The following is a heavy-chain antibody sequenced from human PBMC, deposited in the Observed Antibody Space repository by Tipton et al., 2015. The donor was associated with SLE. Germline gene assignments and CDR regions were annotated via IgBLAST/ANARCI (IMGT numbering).Heavy chain of an antibody. Sequence: GLVKPSQTLSLTYTVSGGSISSDDYYWTWIRQHPGKGLEWIGHMSYSGSTYYNPSLKSRITISVDTSKNHFSLKLSSVTTADTAVYYCARGPQLGIHFDSWGQGTLVTVSS. CDR1: GGSISSDDYY. J-gene: IGHJ4*02. D-gene: IGHD7-27*01. CDR3: ARGPQLGIHFDS. V-gene: IGHV4-31*03. CDR2: MSYSGST.